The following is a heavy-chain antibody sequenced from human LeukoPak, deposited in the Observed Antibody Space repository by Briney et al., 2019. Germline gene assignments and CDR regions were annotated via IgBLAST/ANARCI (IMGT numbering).Heavy chain of an antibody. J-gene: IGHJ4*02. V-gene: IGHV3-23*01. D-gene: IGHD3-9*01. CDR1: GFIFSNYA. CDR2: ISGRSDNT. Sequence: GASLRLSCAASGFIFSNYAMYWGRQAPGKGLEWVSAISGRSDNTYYADSVKGRFTLSRDSSNNTLYLQMNSLRADDTAVYYCAKWADYDVLTGYYVSDFWGQGTLVTVSS. CDR3: AKWADYDVLTGYYVSDF.